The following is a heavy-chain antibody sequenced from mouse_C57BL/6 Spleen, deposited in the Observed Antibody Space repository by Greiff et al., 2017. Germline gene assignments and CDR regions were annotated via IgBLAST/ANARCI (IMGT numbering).Heavy chain of an antibody. CDR3: ARDVDY. CDR2: ISYDGSN. CDR1: GYSITSGYY. Sequence: VQLKESGPGLVKPSQSLSLTCSVTGYSITSGYYWNWIRQFPGNILEWMGYISYDGSNNYNPSLKNRISITRDTSKNQFFLKLNSVTTEDTATYYCARDVDYWGQGTTLTVSS. J-gene: IGHJ2*01. V-gene: IGHV3-6*01.